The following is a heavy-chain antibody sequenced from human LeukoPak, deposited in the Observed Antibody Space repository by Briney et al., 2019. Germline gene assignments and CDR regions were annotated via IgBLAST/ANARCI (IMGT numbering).Heavy chain of an antibody. D-gene: IGHD5-18*01. CDR1: GYTFTSYG. V-gene: IGHV1-18*01. CDR3: ARADVDTAMVTRVDAFDI. J-gene: IGHJ3*02. CDR2: ISAYNGNT. Sequence: ASVKVSCKASGYTFTSYGISWVRQAPGQGLEWMGWISAYNGNTNYAQKLQGRVTMTTDTSTSTAYMELRSLRSDDTAVYYCARADVDTAMVTRVDAFDIWGQGTMVTVSS.